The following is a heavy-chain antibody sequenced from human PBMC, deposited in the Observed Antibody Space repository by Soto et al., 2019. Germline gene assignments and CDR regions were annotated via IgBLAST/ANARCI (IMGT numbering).Heavy chain of an antibody. Sequence: PGGSLRLSCDASRFTFSTFAMSWVRHAPGPGLAWVSVISGSGGFTYYADSVKGRFTISRDNSKNTLFLQMNSLRVEDTAVYYCAKRGITIFGVVTNYYYGMDVWGQGTTVTVSS. CDR3: AKRGITIFGVVTNYYYGMDV. CDR1: RFTFSTFA. D-gene: IGHD3-3*01. CDR2: ISGSGGFT. J-gene: IGHJ6*02. V-gene: IGHV3-23*01.